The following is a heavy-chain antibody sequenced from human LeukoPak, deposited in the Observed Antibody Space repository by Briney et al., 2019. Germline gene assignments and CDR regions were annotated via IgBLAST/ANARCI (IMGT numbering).Heavy chain of an antibody. D-gene: IGHD6-13*01. CDR3: ARGIAAAGTGWFDP. V-gene: IGHV4-59*01. J-gene: IGHJ5*02. CDR2: IYYSGST. Sequence: PSETLSLTCTVSGGSLSSYYWSWIRQPPGKGLEWIGYIYYSGSTNYNPSLKSRVTISVDTSTTQSSLRLSSVAPPDPPVDYSARGIAAAGTGWFDPWGQGTLVTVSS. CDR1: GGSLSSYY.